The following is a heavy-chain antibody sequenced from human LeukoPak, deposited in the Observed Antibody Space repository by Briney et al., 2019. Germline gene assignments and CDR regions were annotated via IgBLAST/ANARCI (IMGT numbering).Heavy chain of an antibody. J-gene: IGHJ5*02. CDR1: GYRFSSNG. V-gene: IGHV1-18*01. Sequence: ASVTVSCKASGYRFSSNGISWVRLAPGQGLEWGGWVSTYNSERNYAPRFQGRVTMTADTSTSTDYMELRSLRADDTAVYYCVRDNWNEFDPWGQGTLVTVSS. CDR2: VSTYNSER. CDR3: VRDNWNEFDP. D-gene: IGHD1-20*01.